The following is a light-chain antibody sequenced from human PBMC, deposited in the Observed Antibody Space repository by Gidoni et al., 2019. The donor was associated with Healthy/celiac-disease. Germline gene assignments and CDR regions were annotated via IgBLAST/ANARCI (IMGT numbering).Light chain of an antibody. J-gene: IGKJ1*01. Sequence: EIQMTQSPSTLSASVGDRVTITCRASQSISSWLAWYQPKPGKAPKLLIYKASSLESGVPSRFSGSGSGTEFTLTISSLQPDDFATYYCQQYNSYSPWTFGQGTKVEIK. V-gene: IGKV1-5*03. CDR1: QSISSW. CDR2: KAS. CDR3: QQYNSYSPWT.